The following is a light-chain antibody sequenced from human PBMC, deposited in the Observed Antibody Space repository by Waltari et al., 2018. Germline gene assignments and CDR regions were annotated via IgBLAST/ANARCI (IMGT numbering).Light chain of an antibody. CDR2: YDD. V-gene: IGLV1-36*01. CDR1: SSNIGNNV. Sequence: QSVLTQPPSVSEAPRQRVTIACSGSSSNIGNNVVNLYQQVPGEAPKLLIYYDDMLPSGVSDRFSGSRSGTSASLAISGLQSEDEADYYCAAWDDNLNAVVFGGGTKVTVL. J-gene: IGLJ2*01. CDR3: AAWDDNLNAVV.